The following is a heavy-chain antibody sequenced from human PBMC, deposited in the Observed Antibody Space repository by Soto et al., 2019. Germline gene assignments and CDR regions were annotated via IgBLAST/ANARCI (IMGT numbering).Heavy chain of an antibody. J-gene: IGHJ5*02. V-gene: IGHV3-72*01. CDR2: SRDKTNGYTK. D-gene: IGHD6-19*01. Sequence: GGSLRLSCAASGFTFSDHYMDWVRQAPGKGLEWVGRSRDKTNGYTKEYAASVKGRFTISRDDWKNSLYLQMNNLKTEDTAMYYCTTTRYTTGWYPFDPWGQGTLVTVSS. CDR1: GFTFSDHY. CDR3: TTTRYTTGWYPFDP.